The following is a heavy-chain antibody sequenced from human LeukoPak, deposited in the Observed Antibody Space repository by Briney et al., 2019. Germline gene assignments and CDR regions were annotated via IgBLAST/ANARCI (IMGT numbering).Heavy chain of an antibody. D-gene: IGHD2-2*01. CDR2: ISSSSSYI. CDR1: GFTFSSYS. V-gene: IGHV3-21*01. CDR3: ARGHGYCSSTSCRYYHMDV. J-gene: IGHJ6*03. Sequence: KSGGSLRLSCAASGFTFSSYSMNWVRQAPGKGLEWVSYISSSSSYIYYVDSVKGRFTISRDNAKNSLYLQMNSLRAEDTAVYYCARGHGYCSSTSCRYYHMDVWGKGTTVTVSS.